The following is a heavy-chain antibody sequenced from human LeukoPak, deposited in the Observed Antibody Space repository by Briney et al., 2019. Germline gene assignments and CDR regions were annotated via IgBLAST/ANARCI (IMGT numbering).Heavy chain of an antibody. Sequence: GGSLRLSCAASGFTFSDYNMNWGRQSPEKGLEWVSSITSGTTYRYYADSVRGRCTLSRDNAKNSLYLQMNSLRAEATAVYYCARWPYRSSYSFDYWGQGTLVTVSS. V-gene: IGHV3-21*01. CDR1: GFTFSDYN. J-gene: IGHJ4*02. CDR2: ITSGTTYR. D-gene: IGHD6-6*01. CDR3: ARWPYRSSYSFDY.